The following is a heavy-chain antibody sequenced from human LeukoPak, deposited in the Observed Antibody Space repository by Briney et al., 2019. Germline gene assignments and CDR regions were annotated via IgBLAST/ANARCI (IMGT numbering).Heavy chain of an antibody. V-gene: IGHV3-21*01. CDR3: ARDLFGVVYNY. J-gene: IGHJ4*02. D-gene: IGHD3-3*01. Sequence: GRSLRLSCAASGFTFSSYSMNWVRQAPGKGLEWVSSISSSSSYIYYADSVKGRFTISRDNAKNSLYLQMNSLRAEDTAVYYCARDLFGVVYNYWGQGTLVTVSS. CDR1: GFTFSSYS. CDR2: ISSSSSYI.